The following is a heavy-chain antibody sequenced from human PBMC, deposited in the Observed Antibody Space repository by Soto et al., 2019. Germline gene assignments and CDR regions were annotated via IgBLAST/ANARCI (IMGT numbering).Heavy chain of an antibody. V-gene: IGHV1-2*02. Sequence: ASVKVSCKASGYTFTGYYMHWVREAPGQGLEWMGWINPNSGDTKYAQKFQGRVTMTRDTSTRTAYMEVSRLTSDDTAVYYCARSLSTIGGRPDSWGQGTLVTVSS. CDR2: INPNSGDT. J-gene: IGHJ4*02. CDR3: ARSLSTIGGRPDS. D-gene: IGHD6-6*01. CDR1: GYTFTGYY.